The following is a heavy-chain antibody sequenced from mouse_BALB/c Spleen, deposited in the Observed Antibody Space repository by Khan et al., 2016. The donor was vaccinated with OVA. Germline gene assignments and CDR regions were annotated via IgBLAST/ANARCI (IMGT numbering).Heavy chain of an antibody. Sequence: EVELVESGGGLVKPGGSLKLSCAASGFTFNNYAMSWVRQTPEKRLEWVATVSSGGSYTYYPDSVKGRCNISRDNAKNTLYRQMSILRSEDSALYYFARQGGIYAGPFVYWGQGPTLTVSS. CDR1: GFTFNNYA. D-gene: IGHD2-3*01. CDR3: ARQGGIYAGPFVY. J-gene: IGHJ2*01. V-gene: IGHV5-9-3*01. CDR2: VSSGGSYT.